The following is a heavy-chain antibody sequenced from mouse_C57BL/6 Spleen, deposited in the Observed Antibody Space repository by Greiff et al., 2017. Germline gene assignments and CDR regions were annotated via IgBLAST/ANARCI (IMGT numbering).Heavy chain of an antibody. J-gene: IGHJ3*01. CDR2: INPSNGGT. CDR1: GYTFTSYW. CDR3: ARSGVYYGSSAY. Sequence: QVQLQQPGPELVKPGASVKLSCKASGYTFTSYWMHWVKQRPGQGLEWIGNINPSNGGTNYNEKFKSKATLTVDKSSSTAYMQLNSLTSEYSAVYFCARSGVYYGSSAYWGQGTLVTVSA. V-gene: IGHV1-53*01. D-gene: IGHD1-1*01.